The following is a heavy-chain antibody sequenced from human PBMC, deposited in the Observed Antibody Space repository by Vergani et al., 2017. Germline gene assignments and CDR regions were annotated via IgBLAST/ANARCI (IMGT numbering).Heavy chain of an antibody. Sequence: EVQLLESGGGLVQPGGSLRLSCAASGFTFSSYAMSWVRQAPGKRLEWVSAISGSGGSTYYADSVKRRFTISRDNSKNTLYLQMNSLRAEDTAVYYCAKDRGYSYGLFDYWGQGTLVTVSS. CDR3: AKDRGYSYGLFDY. D-gene: IGHD5-18*01. CDR2: ISGSGGST. J-gene: IGHJ4*02. CDR1: GFTFSSYA. V-gene: IGHV3-23*01.